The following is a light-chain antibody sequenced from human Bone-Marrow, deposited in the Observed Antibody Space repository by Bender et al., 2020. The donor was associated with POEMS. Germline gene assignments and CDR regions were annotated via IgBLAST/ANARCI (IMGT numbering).Light chain of an antibody. CDR1: SSDVGSYNL. J-gene: IGLJ3*02. Sequence: QSALTQPASVSGSPGQSITISCSGTSSDVGSYNLVSWYQQRPGKAPKLMIYEVSERPSAVSDRFSGSKSGNTASLTISGLQADDEAVYYCSSYAGASTLVFGGGTQLTVV. CDR2: EVS. V-gene: IGLV2-23*02. CDR3: SSYAGASTLV.